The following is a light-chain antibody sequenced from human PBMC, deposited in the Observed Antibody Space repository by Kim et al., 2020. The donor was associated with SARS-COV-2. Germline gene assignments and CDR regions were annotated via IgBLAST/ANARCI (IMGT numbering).Light chain of an antibody. V-gene: IGLV2-11*01. CDR2: DVS. CDR3: CSYAGSYTVV. CDR1: SNDVGDYNY. J-gene: IGLJ2*01. Sequence: QSALTQPRSVSGSPGQSVTISCTGTSNDVGDYNYVSWYQQHPGKAPKVMIYDVSKRPAGVPDRFSGSKSGNTASLTISGLQAEDEADYYCCSYAGSYTVVFGGGTKVTVL.